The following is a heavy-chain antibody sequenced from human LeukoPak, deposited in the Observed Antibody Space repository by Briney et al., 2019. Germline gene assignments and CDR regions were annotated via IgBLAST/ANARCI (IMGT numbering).Heavy chain of an antibody. CDR1: GYTFTSYY. CDR3: ARGITYYYDSRPTGDAFDI. CDR2: INHSGGST. Sequence: ASVKVSCKASGYTFTSYYMHWVRQAPGQGLEWMGIINHSGGSTSYAQKFQGRVTMTRDMSTSTVYMELSSLRSEDTAVYYCARGITYYYDSRPTGDAFDIWGQGTMVTVSS. J-gene: IGHJ3*02. D-gene: IGHD3-22*01. V-gene: IGHV1-46*01.